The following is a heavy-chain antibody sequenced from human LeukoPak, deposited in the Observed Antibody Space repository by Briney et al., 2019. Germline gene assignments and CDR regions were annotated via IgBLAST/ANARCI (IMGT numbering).Heavy chain of an antibody. CDR2: IYHSGSA. J-gene: IGHJ5*02. D-gene: IGHD2-2*01. CDR3: ARDPRWLTPDCTSTSCYENYFDP. V-gene: IGHV4-4*02. CDR1: GGSISSSNW. Sequence: PSGTLSLTCAVSGGSISSSNWWSWVRQPPGKGLEWIGSIYHSGSAHYNPSLKSRVTISVETSKNQFSLNMYSVTAADTAVYYCARDPRWLTPDCTSTSCYENYFDPWGQGTLVTVSS.